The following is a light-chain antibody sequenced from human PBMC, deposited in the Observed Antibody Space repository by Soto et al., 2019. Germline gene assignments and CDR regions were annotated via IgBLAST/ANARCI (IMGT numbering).Light chain of an antibody. CDR3: ATWDDSLSGVL. CDR1: TSNIGGNN. CDR2: RNN. Sequence: QSVLTQPPSASGTPGQRVTISCSGDTSNIGGNNVYWYQQFPGTAPKLLMYRNNQRPSGVPDRFSGSTSGTSASLAISGLRSEDEADYYCATWDDSLSGVLFGGGTKLTVL. J-gene: IGLJ2*01. V-gene: IGLV1-47*01.